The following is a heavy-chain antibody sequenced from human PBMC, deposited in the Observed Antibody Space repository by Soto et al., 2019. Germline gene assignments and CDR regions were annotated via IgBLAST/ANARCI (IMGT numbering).Heavy chain of an antibody. D-gene: IGHD3-22*01. CDR3: AKDQYYDAAYNWFDP. CDR1: GYTFTGHY. Sequence: GASVKVSCKASGYTFTGHYIHWVRQAPEQGPEWMGEIGPESGSGGSTYYADSVKGRFTISRDNSKNTLYLQMNSLRAEDTAVYYCAKDQYYDAAYNWFDPWGQGTLVTVSS. V-gene: IGHV3-23*01. J-gene: IGHJ5*02. CDR2: IGPESGSGGST.